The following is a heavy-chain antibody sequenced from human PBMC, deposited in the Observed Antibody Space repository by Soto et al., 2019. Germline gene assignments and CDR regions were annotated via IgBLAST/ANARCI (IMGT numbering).Heavy chain of an antibody. Sequence: EVQLLESGGGLVQPGGSLRLSCAASGFTFSSYAMSWVRQAPGKGLEWVSAISGSGGSTYYADSVKGRFTIPRDNSKNTLYLQMNSLRAEDTAVYYCATLGSSYYYYGMDVWGQGTTVTVSS. V-gene: IGHV3-23*01. D-gene: IGHD2-15*01. CDR2: ISGSGGST. CDR1: GFTFSSYA. J-gene: IGHJ6*02. CDR3: ATLGSSYYYYGMDV.